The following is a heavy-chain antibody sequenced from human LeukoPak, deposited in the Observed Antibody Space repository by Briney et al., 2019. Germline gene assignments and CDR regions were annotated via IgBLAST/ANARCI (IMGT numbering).Heavy chain of an antibody. D-gene: IGHD2-2*01. V-gene: IGHV3-7*01. CDR2: INQDGGEK. CDR1: GVTFSSYW. Sequence: PGGSLRLSCAASGVTFSSYWMTWVRQAPGKGLEWVANINQDGGEKYYVDSLKGRFTISRDNAKNSLYLQMNSLRAEDTAVYHCATGRSCATCYLPDYWGQGTLVTVSS. CDR3: ATGRSCATCYLPDY. J-gene: IGHJ4*02.